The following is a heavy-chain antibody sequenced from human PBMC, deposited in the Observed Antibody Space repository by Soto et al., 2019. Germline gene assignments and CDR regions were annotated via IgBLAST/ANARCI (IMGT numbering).Heavy chain of an antibody. CDR3: AKEGTSGLYYFDY. V-gene: IGHV3-23*01. CDR1: GFTFSNYA. CDR2: ISGSGGSP. Sequence: EVQPLESGGGLVQPEGSLRLSCAASGFTFSNYAMNWVRQAPGKGLEWVSTISGSGGSPYYADSVKGRFTISRDNSKNTLYLQMNSLRAGDSAIYYCAKEGTSGLYYFDYWGQGTLGTVSS. J-gene: IGHJ4*02. D-gene: IGHD6-19*01.